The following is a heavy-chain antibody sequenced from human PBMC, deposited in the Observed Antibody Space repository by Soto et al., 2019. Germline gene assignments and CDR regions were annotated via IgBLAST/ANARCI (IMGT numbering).Heavy chain of an antibody. J-gene: IGHJ3*02. D-gene: IGHD3-16*02. Sequence: VSVNVSCKVSGYALSVLSMHLVRQAPRKGLEWMGGFDPEDGETIYAQKFQGRVTMTEDTSTDTAYMELSSLRSEDTAVYYCATPGQGYDYVWGSYRSHDAFDIWGQGTMVTV. CDR3: ATPGQGYDYVWGSYRSHDAFDI. V-gene: IGHV1-24*01. CDR2: FDPEDGET. CDR1: GYALSVLS.